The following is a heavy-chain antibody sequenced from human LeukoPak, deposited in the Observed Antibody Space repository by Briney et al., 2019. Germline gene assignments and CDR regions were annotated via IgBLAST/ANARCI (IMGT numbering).Heavy chain of an antibody. Sequence: VAPVKVSCKTSGYTFISYAMHWVRQAPGQRLEWMGWINAGNGNTKYSQKFQGRVTITRDTSASTAYMELSSLRSEDTAVYYCARSGAFDYWGQGTLVTVSS. CDR3: ARSGAFDY. D-gene: IGHD4-17*01. V-gene: IGHV1-3*01. CDR2: INAGNGNT. CDR1: GYTFISYA. J-gene: IGHJ4*02.